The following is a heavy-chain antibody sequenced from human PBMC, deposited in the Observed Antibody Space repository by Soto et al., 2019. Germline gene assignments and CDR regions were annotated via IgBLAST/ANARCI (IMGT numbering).Heavy chain of an antibody. Sequence: SETLSLTCTVSGGSISSYYWSWIRQPPGKGLEWIGYIYYSGSTNYNPSLKSRVTISVDTSKNQFSLKLSSVTAADTAVYYCARGWYCSSTSCYDKSKYMDVWGKGTTVTVSS. V-gene: IGHV4-59*12. CDR3: ARGWYCSSTSCYDKSKYMDV. J-gene: IGHJ6*03. CDR2: IYYSGST. CDR1: GGSISSYY. D-gene: IGHD2-2*01.